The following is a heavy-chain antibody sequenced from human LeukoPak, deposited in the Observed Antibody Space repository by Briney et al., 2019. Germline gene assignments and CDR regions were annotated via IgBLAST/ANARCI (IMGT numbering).Heavy chain of an antibody. V-gene: IGHV5-51*01. CDR1: GYFFISYW. CDR2: IYPGNSVT. J-gene: IGHJ4*02. CDR3: ARRGLGEAFDY. Sequence: GESLKISCKGSGYFFISYWIGWVRQMPGKGLEWMGIIYPGNSVTRYSPSFQGQVTISVDRSIGTAYLQWSSLKASDTAMYYCARRGLGEAFDYWGQGTLVTVSS. D-gene: IGHD1-26*01.